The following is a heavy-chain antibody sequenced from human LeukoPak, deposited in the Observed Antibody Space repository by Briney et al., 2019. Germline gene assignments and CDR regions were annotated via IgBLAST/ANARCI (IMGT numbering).Heavy chain of an antibody. CDR2: MNPNSGNT. CDR1: GYTFTSYD. J-gene: IGHJ6*02. Sequence: GASVKVSCKASGYTFTSYDINWVRQATGQGLEWTGWMNPNSGNTGYAQKFQGRVTMTRNTSISTAYMELSSLRSEDTAVYYCARVSYYYDSSGYYYREYYYYGMDVWGQGTTVTVSS. D-gene: IGHD3-22*01. V-gene: IGHV1-8*01. CDR3: ARVSYYYDSSGYYYREYYYYGMDV.